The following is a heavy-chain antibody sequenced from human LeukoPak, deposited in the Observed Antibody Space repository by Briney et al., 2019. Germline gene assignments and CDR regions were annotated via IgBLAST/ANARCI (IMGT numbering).Heavy chain of an antibody. CDR2: IYYSGST. CDR1: GGSISSYY. D-gene: IGHD3-10*01. Sequence: SETLSLTCTVSGGSISSYYWSWIRQPPGKGLEWIGYIYYSGSTNYNPSLKSRVTISVDTSKNQFSLKLSSVTAADSAVYYCARLPGIDAFDIWGQGTMVTVSS. J-gene: IGHJ3*02. CDR3: ARLPGIDAFDI. V-gene: IGHV4-59*08.